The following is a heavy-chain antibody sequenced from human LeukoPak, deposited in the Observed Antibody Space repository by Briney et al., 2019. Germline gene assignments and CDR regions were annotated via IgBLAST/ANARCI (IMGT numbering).Heavy chain of an antibody. D-gene: IGHD2-21*02. CDR1: DYSISSAYY. CDR2: IYHSGST. Sequence: SETLSLTCAVSDYSISSAYYWGWIRQPPGKGLEWIGSIYHSGSTDYNPSLKSRVTISEDTSKNQFSLKLRSVTAADTAVYYCARDQAYCGGDCYFDFWGQGTLVTVSS. V-gene: IGHV4-38-2*02. J-gene: IGHJ4*02. CDR3: ARDQAYCGGDCYFDF.